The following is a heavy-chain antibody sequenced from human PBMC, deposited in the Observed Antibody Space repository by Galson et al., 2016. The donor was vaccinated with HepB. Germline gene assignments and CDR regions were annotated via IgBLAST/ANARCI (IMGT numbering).Heavy chain of an antibody. CDR1: RFTFSSYW. V-gene: IGHV3-74*01. Sequence: SLRLSCAASRFTFSSYWMHWVRQAPGKGLVWVSRINSDGSLTRYADSVKGRFTISRDNAKNTLYLQMNSLTGEDTAVYHCARDPQGYDSSGYYHFYYHAMDVWGQGTTVTVSS. CDR2: INSDGSLT. J-gene: IGHJ6*02. CDR3: ARDPQGYDSSGYYHFYYHAMDV. D-gene: IGHD3-22*01.